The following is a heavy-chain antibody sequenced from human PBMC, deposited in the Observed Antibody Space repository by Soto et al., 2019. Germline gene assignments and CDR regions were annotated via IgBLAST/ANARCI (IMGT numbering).Heavy chain of an antibody. V-gene: IGHV3-20*04. J-gene: IGHJ4*02. CDR2: IYWKGGNR. CDR1: GFTFSSYA. D-gene: IGHD3-10*01. Sequence: GGSLRLSCAASGFTFSSYAMRWVRQVPGKGLEWVSGIYWKGGNRHYADSVKGRFTISRDNAKNSLYLQLDSLRAEDTALYYCVRSGDYRSGSYWYFFDYWGQGTQVTVSS. CDR3: VRSGDYRSGSYWYFFDY.